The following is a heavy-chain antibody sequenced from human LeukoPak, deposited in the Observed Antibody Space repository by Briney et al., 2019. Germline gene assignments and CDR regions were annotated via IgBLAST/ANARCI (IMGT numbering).Heavy chain of an antibody. Sequence: PGGPLRLSCAPSGFPFSSYAMSGVRQAPGRGLEWVSAISGSGGSTYYADSVKGRFTISRDNSKNTLYLQMNSLRAEDTAVYYCAKDLGASGSWGQGTLVTVSS. D-gene: IGHD1-26*01. CDR2: ISGSGGST. J-gene: IGHJ4*02. CDR1: GFPFSSYA. CDR3: AKDLGASGS. V-gene: IGHV3-23*01.